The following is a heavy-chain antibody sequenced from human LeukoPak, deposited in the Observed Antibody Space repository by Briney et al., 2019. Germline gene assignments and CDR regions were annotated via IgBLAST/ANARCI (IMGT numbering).Heavy chain of an antibody. CDR2: ISGSGGST. J-gene: IGHJ4*02. D-gene: IGHD6-19*01. CDR3: ANLGTHSGDFDY. CDR1: GLTSTSYA. Sequence: GRSLRLSCAPSGLTSTSYAISAGRQAPGGGVERVSAISGSGGSTYYADSVKGRFTISRDNSQDPLYLQMNSLRAEDTAVYYCANLGTHSGDFDYWGQGTLVTVSS. V-gene: IGHV3-23*01.